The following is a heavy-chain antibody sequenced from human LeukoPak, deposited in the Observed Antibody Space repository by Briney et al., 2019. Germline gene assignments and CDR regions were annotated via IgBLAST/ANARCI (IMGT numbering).Heavy chain of an antibody. V-gene: IGHV3-53*01. CDR2: LQSDGTP. D-gene: IGHD6-13*01. Sequence: PWGSLRLSCAAFGFTVRSDDMNWVRQAPGKGLEWVSILQSDGTPSYAGSVKGRFAISRDISKNTLDLQMNSLRADDTAVYYCARAAAGRAYYHYGMDVWGQGTTVTVSS. J-gene: IGHJ6*02. CDR3: ARAAAGRAYYHYGMDV. CDR1: GFTVRSDD.